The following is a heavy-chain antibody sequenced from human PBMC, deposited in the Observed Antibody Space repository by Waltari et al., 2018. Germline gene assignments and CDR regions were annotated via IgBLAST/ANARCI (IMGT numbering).Heavy chain of an antibody. CDR2: IYYSGST. J-gene: IGHJ4*02. Sequence: QLQLQESGPGLVKPSETLSLTCTVSGGSISSSSYYWGWIRQPPGKGLEWIGSIYYSGSTYYNPSLKSRVTISVDTSKNQFSLKLSSVTAADTAVYYCASWHLVCSGGSCYGFDIDYWGQGTLVTVSS. CDR1: GGSISSSSYY. V-gene: IGHV4-39*07. CDR3: ASWHLVCSGGSCYGFDIDY. D-gene: IGHD2-15*01.